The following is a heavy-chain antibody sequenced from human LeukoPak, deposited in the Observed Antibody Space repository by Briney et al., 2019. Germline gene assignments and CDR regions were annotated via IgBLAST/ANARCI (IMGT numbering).Heavy chain of an antibody. J-gene: IGHJ4*02. CDR3: TTIATVVPNY. D-gene: IGHD4-23*01. CDR1: GFTFSNAW. CDR2: IKSKTDGRTT. V-gene: IGHV3-15*01. Sequence: PGGSLRLSCAASGFTFSNAWMSWVRQAPGKGLEWVGRIKSKTDGRTTDYAAPVKGGFTISRDDSKNTLYLQMNSLKTEDTAVYYCTTIATVVPNYWGQGTLVTVSS.